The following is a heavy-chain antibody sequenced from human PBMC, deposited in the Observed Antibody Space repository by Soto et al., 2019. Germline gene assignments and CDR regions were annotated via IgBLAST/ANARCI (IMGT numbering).Heavy chain of an antibody. D-gene: IGHD3-10*01. J-gene: IGHJ4*02. CDR2: INPNSGGT. V-gene: IGHV1-2*02. CDR3: ARDLDGSGSYYTDY. Sequence: ASVKVSCKASGYTFTGYYMHWVRQAPGQGLEWMGWINPNSGGTNYAQNLQGRVTMTTDTSTSTAYMELRSPRSDDTAVYYCARDLDGSGSYYTDYWGPGTLVTVSS. CDR1: GYTFTGYY.